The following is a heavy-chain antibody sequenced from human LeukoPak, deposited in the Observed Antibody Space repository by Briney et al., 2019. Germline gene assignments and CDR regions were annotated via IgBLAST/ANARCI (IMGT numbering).Heavy chain of an antibody. D-gene: IGHD3-3*01. V-gene: IGHV4-34*01. CDR1: GGSFSGYY. CDR3: ARGKRGITISGVVTNDAFDI. CDR2: FNHSGST. Sequence: SETLSLTCAVYGGSFSGYYWSWIRQPPGKGLEWIGEFNHSGSTNYNPSLKSRVTISVDTSKNQFSLKLSSVTAADTAVYYCARGKRGITISGVVTNDAFDIWGQGTMVTVSS. J-gene: IGHJ3*02.